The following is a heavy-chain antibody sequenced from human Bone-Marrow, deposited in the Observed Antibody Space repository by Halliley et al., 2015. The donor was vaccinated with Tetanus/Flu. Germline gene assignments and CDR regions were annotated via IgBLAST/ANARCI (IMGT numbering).Heavy chain of an antibody. V-gene: IGHV5-51*01. Sequence: EVQLVQSGAEMKKPGESLKISCEASGYSFTTNWIGWVRQMPGEGLEWMGIINPGDSDTRYSPSFEGRVYISADKSVSTAYLQWRSLNASATAVYFCARHRGWLVADYWGQGTPVTVSS. CDR1: GYSFTTNW. CDR3: ARHRGWLVADY. CDR2: INPGDSDT. D-gene: IGHD6-19*01. J-gene: IGHJ4*02.